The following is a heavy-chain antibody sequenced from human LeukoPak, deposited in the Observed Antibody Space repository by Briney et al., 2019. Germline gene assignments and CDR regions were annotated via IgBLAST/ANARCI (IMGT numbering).Heavy chain of an antibody. CDR3: ARHYSSGWYSD. Sequence: ASVKVSCKASGYTFTGYYMHWVRQAPGQGLEWMGWINPKSGGTNYAQKFQGRVTMTRDTPISTAYMELSGLRSDDTAVYYCARHYSSGWYSDWGQGTLVTVSS. CDR2: INPKSGGT. CDR1: GYTFTGYY. V-gene: IGHV1-2*02. J-gene: IGHJ4*02. D-gene: IGHD6-19*01.